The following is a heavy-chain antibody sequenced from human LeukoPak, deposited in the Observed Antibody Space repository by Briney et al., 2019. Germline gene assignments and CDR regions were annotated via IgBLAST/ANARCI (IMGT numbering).Heavy chain of an antibody. CDR1: GFTFSSYS. D-gene: IGHD1-26*01. CDR3: ARDFEGPTWYYLDY. Sequence: GGSLRLSCADSGFTFSSYSMNWVRQAPGKGLEWVSSISSSSSYIYYVDSVKGRFTISRDNAKNSLYLQMNSLRAEDTAVYYCARDFEGPTWYYLDYWGQGTLVTVSS. J-gene: IGHJ4*02. V-gene: IGHV3-21*01. CDR2: ISSSSSYI.